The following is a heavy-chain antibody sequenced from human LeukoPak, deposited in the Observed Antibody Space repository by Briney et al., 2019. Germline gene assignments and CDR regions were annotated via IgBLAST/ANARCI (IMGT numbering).Heavy chain of an antibody. D-gene: IGHD2-2*01. CDR2: ISGSGGST. CDR1: GFTFSTYS. V-gene: IGHV3-23*01. J-gene: IGHJ4*02. CDR3: AKDPLGYCSSTSCYVY. Sequence: PGGSLRLSCAASGFTFSTYSMNWVRQAPGKGLEWVSAISGSGGSTYYADSVKGRFTISRDNSKNTLYLQMNSLRAEDTAVYYCAKDPLGYCSSTSCYVYWGQGTLVTVSS.